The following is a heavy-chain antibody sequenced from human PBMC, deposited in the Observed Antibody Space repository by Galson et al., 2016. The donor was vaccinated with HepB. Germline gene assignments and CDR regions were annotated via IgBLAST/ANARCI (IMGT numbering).Heavy chain of an antibody. CDR3: ARDRLAVAGWYFDL. V-gene: IGHV4-59*12. D-gene: IGHD6-19*01. CDR2: IYYSGNT. CDR1: GGSINFYY. J-gene: IGHJ2*01. Sequence: SETLSLTCTVSGGSINFYYWSWIRQSPGKGLEWIGQIYYSGNTKYNHSLKSRVTISADTPKNQFSLTLTSVTAADTAVYYCARDRLAVAGWYFDLWGRGTLVTVSS.